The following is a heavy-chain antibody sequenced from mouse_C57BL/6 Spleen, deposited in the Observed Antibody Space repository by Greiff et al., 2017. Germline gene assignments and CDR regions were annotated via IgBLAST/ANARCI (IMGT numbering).Heavy chain of an antibody. Sequence: EVMLVESGGGLVKPGGSLKLSCAASGFTFSDYGMHWVRQAPEKGLEWVAYISSGSSTIYYADTVKGRFTISRENAKNTLFLQMTSLRSEDTAMYYCARRGYSNYPYYAMDYWGQGTSVTVSS. CDR3: ARRGYSNYPYYAMDY. CDR2: ISSGSSTI. J-gene: IGHJ4*01. CDR1: GFTFSDYG. V-gene: IGHV5-17*01. D-gene: IGHD2-5*01.